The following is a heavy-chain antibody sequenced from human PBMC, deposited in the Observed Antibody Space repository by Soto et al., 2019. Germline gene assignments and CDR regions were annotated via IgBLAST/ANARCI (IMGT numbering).Heavy chain of an antibody. V-gene: IGHV3-23*01. CDR2: MSVSGST. CDR1: GFTCNSYA. CDR3: AKKVGPPGYSYGFYGMDV. Sequence: EVQVLESGGGLVQPGGSLRLSCAASGFTCNSYAMTWVRQAPGKGLEWVSAMSVSGSTHYAASVKGRFTISRDNSKNTLYLQMNSLRAEDTAIYFSAKKVGPPGYSYGFYGMDVRGQGTTVTLS. J-gene: IGHJ6*02. D-gene: IGHD5-18*01.